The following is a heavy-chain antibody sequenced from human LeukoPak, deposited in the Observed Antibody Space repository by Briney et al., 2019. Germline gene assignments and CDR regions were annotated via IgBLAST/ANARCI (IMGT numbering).Heavy chain of an antibody. D-gene: IGHD1-26*01. V-gene: IGHV4-39*07. CDR1: GGSISSYY. CDR3: ARKEGATWRAFDI. CDR2: ISYSGTT. Sequence: SETLSLTCTVSGGSISSYYWSWIRQPPGKGLEWIGSISYSGTTYYNPSLKSRVTISVDKPKNQFSLKLSSVTAADTAVYYCARKEGATWRAFDIWGQGTMVTVSS. J-gene: IGHJ3*02.